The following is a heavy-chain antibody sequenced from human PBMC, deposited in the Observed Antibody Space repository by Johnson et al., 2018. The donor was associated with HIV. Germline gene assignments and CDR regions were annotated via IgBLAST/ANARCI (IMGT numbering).Heavy chain of an antibody. CDR2: IYSGGST. CDR1: GFSVSNNY. J-gene: IGHJ3*02. D-gene: IGHD6-13*01. Sequence: VQLVESGGGLIQPGGSLRLSCVISGFSVSNNYMSWVRQAPGKGLEWVSVIYSGGSTSYAESVKDRFTFPRDNSKNTVNLQMNSLRADYTAVYYWARSGTYMSSWSGGNDVFDIWGQGTMVTVSS. CDR3: ARSGTYMSSWSGGNDVFDI. V-gene: IGHV3-53*01.